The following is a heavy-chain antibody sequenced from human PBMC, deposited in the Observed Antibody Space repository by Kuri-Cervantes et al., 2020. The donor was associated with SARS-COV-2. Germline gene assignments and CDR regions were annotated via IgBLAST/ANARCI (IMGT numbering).Heavy chain of an antibody. CDR3: ARDRWDAILDY. CDR2: ISAYNLKT. D-gene: IGHD1-26*01. J-gene: IGHJ4*02. V-gene: IGHV1-18*04. Sequence: SVNVSCKASGFIFTSYGISWVRQAPGQGLEWMGWISAYNLKTIYAQKVQDRVTMTVDTNTDTAFMGVRSLRSDDTAVYYCARDRWDAILDYWGQGTLVTVSS. CDR1: GFIFTSYG.